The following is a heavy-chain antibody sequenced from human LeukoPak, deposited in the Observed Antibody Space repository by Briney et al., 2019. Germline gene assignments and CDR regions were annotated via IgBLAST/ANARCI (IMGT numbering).Heavy chain of an antibody. CDR3: ASLIYYDSSGYYY. D-gene: IGHD3-22*01. CDR2: IHPGDSDT. V-gene: IGHV5-51*01. CDR1: GYSFTNYW. Sequence: GESLKISCKGSGYSFTNYWIAWVRQMPGKGLEWMGIIHPGDSDTRYSPSFQGQVTFSADKSINTAYLQWSSLKASDTAMYYCASLIYYDSSGYYYWGQGTLVTVSS. J-gene: IGHJ4*02.